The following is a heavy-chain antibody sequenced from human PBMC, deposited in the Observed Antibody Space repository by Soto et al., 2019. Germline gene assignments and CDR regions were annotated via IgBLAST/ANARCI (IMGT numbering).Heavy chain of an antibody. V-gene: IGHV3-74*01. CDR2: INSDGSST. CDR3: ARDPYYYDSSGYYYDRYFDY. CDR1: GFTFSSNW. J-gene: IGHJ4*02. D-gene: IGHD3-22*01. Sequence: EVQLVESGGGLVQPGGSLRLSCAASGFTFSSNWMHWVRQAPGKGLVWVSRINSDGSSTSYADSVKGRSTISRDNAKNTLYLQMNSLRAEDTAVYYCARDPYYYDSSGYYYDRYFDYWGQGTLVTVSS.